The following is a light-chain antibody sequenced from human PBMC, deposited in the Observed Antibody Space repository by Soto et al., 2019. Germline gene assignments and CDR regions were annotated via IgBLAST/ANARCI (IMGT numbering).Light chain of an antibody. CDR1: SSDIGGYNY. Sequence: QSVLTQPASVSGSPGQSITISCTGTSSDIGGYNYVSWYQQHPGKAPKLMIYGVTNRPSGVSNRFSGSKSGNTASLTISGTQADDEADYHCSSYTSGATLYVFGTGTKVTV. CDR3: SSYTSGATLYV. J-gene: IGLJ1*01. V-gene: IGLV2-14*01. CDR2: GVT.